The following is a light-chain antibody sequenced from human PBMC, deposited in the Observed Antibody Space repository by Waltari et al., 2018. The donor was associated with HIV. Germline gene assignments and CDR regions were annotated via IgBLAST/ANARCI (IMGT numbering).Light chain of an antibody. V-gene: IGLV5-45*02. Sequence: QAVLTQPSSLSASHGASASLTCTFLSGVNVSSYRVYWSQQRPGSPPQYLLRYKSDSDKQQGSGVPSRFSGSKDASANAAILVISGLQPEDEADYYCMLWHSSSWVFGGGTKLTVL. CDR3: MLWHSSSWV. CDR2: YKSDSDK. CDR1: SGVNVSSYR. J-gene: IGLJ3*02.